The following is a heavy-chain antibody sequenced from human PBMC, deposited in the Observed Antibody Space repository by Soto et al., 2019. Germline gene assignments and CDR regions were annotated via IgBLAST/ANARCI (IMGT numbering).Heavy chain of an antibody. D-gene: IGHD2-2*01. V-gene: IGHV5-10-1*01. Sequence: PGESLKISCKGSGYSFTSYWISWVRQMPGKGLEWMGRIDPSDSYTNYSPSFQGHVTISADKSISTAYLQWGSLKASDTAMYYCARLSVVVPAAISNYYYYGMDVWGQGTTVTVSS. CDR3: ARLSVVVPAAISNYYYYGMDV. CDR2: IDPSDSYT. J-gene: IGHJ6*02. CDR1: GYSFTSYW.